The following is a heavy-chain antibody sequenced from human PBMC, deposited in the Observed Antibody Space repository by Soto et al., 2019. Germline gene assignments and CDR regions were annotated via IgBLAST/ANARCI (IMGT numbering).Heavy chain of an antibody. CDR1: GFTFSSYA. D-gene: IGHD3-22*01. V-gene: IGHV3-23*01. Sequence: EVQLLESGGGLVQPGGSLRLSCAASGFTFSSYAMSWVRQAPGKGLEWVSAISGSGGSTYYADSVKGRFTISRDNSKKTLYLQIHSQRAEDTANYYSANVGPSILIPYYYDSSGYDNPDYWGQGTLVT. CDR2: ISGSGGST. CDR3: ANVGPSILIPYYYDSSGYDNPDY. J-gene: IGHJ4*02.